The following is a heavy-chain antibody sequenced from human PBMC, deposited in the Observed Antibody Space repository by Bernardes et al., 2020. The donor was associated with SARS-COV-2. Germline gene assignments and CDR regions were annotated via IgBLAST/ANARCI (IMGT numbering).Heavy chain of an antibody. V-gene: IGHV3-23*01. Sequence: GSLRLSCAASGFTFSSYAMSWVRQAPGKGLEWVSAISGSGGSTYYADSVKGRFTISRDNSKNTLYLQMNSLRAEDTAVYYCAKTDRYCSSTSCYTIWYFDLWGRGTLVTVSS. J-gene: IGHJ2*01. D-gene: IGHD2-2*02. CDR3: AKTDRYCSSTSCYTIWYFDL. CDR2: ISGSGGST. CDR1: GFTFSSYA.